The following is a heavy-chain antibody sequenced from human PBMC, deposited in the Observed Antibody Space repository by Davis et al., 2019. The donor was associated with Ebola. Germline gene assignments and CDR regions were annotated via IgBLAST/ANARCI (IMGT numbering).Heavy chain of an antibody. D-gene: IGHD2-2*01. CDR3: ASPHQIRGKDFFDR. J-gene: IGHJ4*02. CDR1: GGSLSDYF. CDR2: INPRGKA. V-gene: IGHV4-34*01. Sequence: PSETLSLTCAVDGGSLSDYFWGWIRQPPGKGLEWIGEINPRGKAKYNPSLKSRATLSIDTSRKQISLKMTYLTAADTAVYYCASPHQIRGKDFFDRWGQGTLVTVSS.